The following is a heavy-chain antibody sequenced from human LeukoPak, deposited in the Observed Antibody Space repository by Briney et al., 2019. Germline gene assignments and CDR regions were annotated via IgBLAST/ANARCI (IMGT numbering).Heavy chain of an antibody. D-gene: IGHD6-19*01. J-gene: IGHJ4*02. CDR3: ARDLGSSGFFDY. CDR1: GFNFRSYG. V-gene: IGHV3-33*01. CDR2: IWYDGSDK. Sequence: GGSLRLSCVASGFNFRSYGMHWVRQAPGKGLEWVAIIWYDGSDKYYADSVKGRFTISRDNSRNTLYLQMNSLRAGDTAVYYCARDLGSSGFFDYWGQGTLVTVSP.